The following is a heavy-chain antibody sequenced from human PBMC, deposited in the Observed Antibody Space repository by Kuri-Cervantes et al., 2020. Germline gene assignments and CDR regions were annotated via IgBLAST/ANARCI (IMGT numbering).Heavy chain of an antibody. CDR1: GGSISRYY. V-gene: IGHV4-59*13. CDR3: AKVGGSHDAFDI. J-gene: IGHJ3*02. D-gene: IGHD3-16*01. CDR2: IYHTGST. Sequence: GSLRLSCTVSGGSISRYYWSWVRQPPGKGLEWIGYIYHTGSTNYNPSLKSRVTISVDTSKNQFSLKLSSVTAADTAVYYCAKVGGSHDAFDIWGQGTRVTVSS.